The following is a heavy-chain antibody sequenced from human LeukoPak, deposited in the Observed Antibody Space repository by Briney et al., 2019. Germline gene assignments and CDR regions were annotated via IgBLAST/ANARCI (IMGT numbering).Heavy chain of an antibody. J-gene: IGHJ3*02. Sequence: GGSLRLSCAASGFTFSDYYMSWIRQAPGVGLERISSISSSDPTTHYADSVKGRFTISRDNAKNSLWLQMNSLRAEDTAVYYCAREKVSPRTDAFDIWGQGTMVTVSS. CDR3: AREKVSPRTDAFDI. V-gene: IGHV3-11*01. D-gene: IGHD1-14*01. CDR2: ISSSDPTT. CDR1: GFTFSDYY.